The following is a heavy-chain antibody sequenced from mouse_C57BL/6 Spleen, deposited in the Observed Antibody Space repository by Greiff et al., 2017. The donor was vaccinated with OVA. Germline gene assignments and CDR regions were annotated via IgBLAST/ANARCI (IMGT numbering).Heavy chain of an antibody. J-gene: IGHJ3*01. CDR3: AIYGNSRGWFAY. V-gene: IGHV1-19*01. D-gene: IGHD2-1*01. CDR2: INPYNGGT. CDR1: GYTFTDYY. Sequence: VQLQQSGPVLVKPGASVKMSCKASGYTFTDYYMNWVKQSHGKSLEWIGVINPYNGGTSYNQKFKGKATLTVDKSSSTAYMELNSLTSEDSAVYYCAIYGNSRGWFAYWGQGTLVTVSA.